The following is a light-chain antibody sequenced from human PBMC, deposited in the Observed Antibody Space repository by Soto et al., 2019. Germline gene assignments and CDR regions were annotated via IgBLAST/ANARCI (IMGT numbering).Light chain of an antibody. CDR2: EGS. V-gene: IGLV2-14*02. J-gene: IGLJ1*01. CDR3: SSYASSTTPFV. CDR1: NREVWSYNL. Sequence: QSALTQPAYVSGSPGQSITISCTGNNREVWSYNLVSWYQQHPGKAPKLMIYEGSKRPSGVSNRFSGSKSGNTASLTIFGLHAEEEADYFCSSYASSTTPFVFGTGTKVTVL.